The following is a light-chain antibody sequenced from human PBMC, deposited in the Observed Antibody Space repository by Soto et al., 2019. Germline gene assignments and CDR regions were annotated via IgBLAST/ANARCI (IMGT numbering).Light chain of an antibody. Sequence: ENVLTQSPGTLSLSPGDTATLSCRASQTIFNSYLAWYQQKPGQAPRLLIYGASSRATGIPDRISGSGSGTEFILTISSLQSEDLAVYYCQQYNKWPWTFGQGTKVEI. CDR2: GAS. CDR3: QQYNKWPWT. CDR1: QTIFNSY. V-gene: IGKV3-20*01. J-gene: IGKJ1*01.